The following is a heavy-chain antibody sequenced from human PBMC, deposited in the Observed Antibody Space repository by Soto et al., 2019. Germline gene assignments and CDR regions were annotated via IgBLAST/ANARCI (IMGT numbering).Heavy chain of an antibody. CDR3: ARHASPYSSSWDY. V-gene: IGHV4-61*01. D-gene: IGHD6-13*01. CDR2: IYYSGST. CDR1: GGSVSSGSYY. J-gene: IGHJ4*02. Sequence: SETLSLTCTVSGGSVSSGSYYWSWIRQPPGKGLEWIGYIYYSGSTNYNPSLKSRVTISVDTSKNQFSLKLSSVTAADTAVYYCARHASPYSSSWDYWGQGTLVTVSS.